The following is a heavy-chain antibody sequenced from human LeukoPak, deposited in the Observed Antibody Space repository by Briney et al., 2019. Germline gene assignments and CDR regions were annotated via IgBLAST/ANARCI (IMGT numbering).Heavy chain of an antibody. J-gene: IGHJ6*04. Sequence: GGSLRLSCAASGFTFSSYEMNWVRQAPGKGLEWVSYISSSGSTIYYADSVKGRFTISRDNAKNSLYLQLNSLRAEDTAVYYCAELGITMIGGVWGEGTTVTISS. CDR3: AELGITMIGGV. CDR2: ISSSGSTI. V-gene: IGHV3-48*03. CDR1: GFTFSSYE. D-gene: IGHD3-10*02.